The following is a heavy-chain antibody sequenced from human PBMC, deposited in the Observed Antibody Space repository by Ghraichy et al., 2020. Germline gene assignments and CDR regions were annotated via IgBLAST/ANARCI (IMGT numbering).Heavy chain of an antibody. CDR3: ARGGIAAAGHGRALGFDY. J-gene: IGHJ4*02. CDR2: INHSGST. Sequence: SETLSLTCAVYGGSFSGYYWSWIRQPPGKGLEWIGEINHSGSTNYNPSLKSRVTISVDTSKNQFSLKLSSVTAADTAVYYCARGGIAAAGHGRALGFDYWGQGTLVTVSS. V-gene: IGHV4-34*01. CDR1: GGSFSGYY. D-gene: IGHD6-13*01.